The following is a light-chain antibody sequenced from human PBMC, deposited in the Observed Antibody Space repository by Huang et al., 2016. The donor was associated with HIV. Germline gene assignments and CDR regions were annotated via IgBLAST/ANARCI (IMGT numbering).Light chain of an antibody. CDR1: HSLLQGDGKTH. Sequence: DVVMTQSPLSLPVTLGQPASISCRSSHSLLQGDGKTHLSWFHQRPGQSPRRLIYKVANRDSGVPDRFSGSGSGTDFTLKISRVEAEDVGVYYCLQGAFWPHTVGGGTKVEIK. V-gene: IGKV2-30*02. J-gene: IGKJ4*01. CDR3: LQGAFWPHT. CDR2: KVA.